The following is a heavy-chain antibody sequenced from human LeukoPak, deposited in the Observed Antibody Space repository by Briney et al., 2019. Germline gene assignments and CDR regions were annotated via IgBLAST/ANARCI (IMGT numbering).Heavy chain of an antibody. CDR2: INHSGST. Sequence: KPSETLSLTCAVYGGSFSGYYWSWIRQPPGKGLEWIGEINHSGSTNYNPSLKSRVTISVDTSKNQFSLKLSSVTAADTAVYYCATDRDNSDWQKRFDSWGQGTLVTVSS. CDR1: GGSFSGYY. J-gene: IGHJ4*02. V-gene: IGHV4-34*01. D-gene: IGHD2-21*02. CDR3: ATDRDNSDWQKRFDS.